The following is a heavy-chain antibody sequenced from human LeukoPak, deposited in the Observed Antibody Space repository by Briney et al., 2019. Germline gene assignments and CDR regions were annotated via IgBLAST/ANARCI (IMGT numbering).Heavy chain of an antibody. J-gene: IGHJ4*02. V-gene: IGHV1-69*04. D-gene: IGHD5-12*01. CDR3: ASDYSGPLIGATSFDY. CDR1: GGTFSSYA. CDR2: IIPILGIA. Sequence: GASVKVSCKASGGTFSSYAISWVRQAPGQGLEWMGRIIPILGIANYAQKFQGRVTITADKSTSTAYMELSSLRSEDTAVYYCASDYSGPLIGATSFDYWGQGTLVTVSS.